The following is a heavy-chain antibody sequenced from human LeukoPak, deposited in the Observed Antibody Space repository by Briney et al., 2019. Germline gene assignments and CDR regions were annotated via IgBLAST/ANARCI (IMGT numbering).Heavy chain of an antibody. CDR2: MSSGGTYI. J-gene: IGHJ4*02. CDR1: GFIFSTYS. CDR3: ARDRPTGASRLFVVQ. Sequence: GGSLRLSCAASGFIFSTYSMTWVRQAPGKGLEWVSSMSSGGTYIYSADSVRGRFTISRDNAKNSLSLVMKSLRAEDTAVYYCARDRPTGASRLFVVQWGQGTLVTVSS. D-gene: IGHD3-3*01. V-gene: IGHV3-21*01.